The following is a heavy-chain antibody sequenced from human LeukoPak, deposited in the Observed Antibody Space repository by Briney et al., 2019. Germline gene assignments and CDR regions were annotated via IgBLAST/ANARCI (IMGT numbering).Heavy chain of an antibody. J-gene: IGHJ3*02. CDR1: GFTFSSYG. CDR2: IRYDGSNK. V-gene: IGHV3-30*02. CDR3: AKDRIAVAGGEAFDI. Sequence: PGGSLRLSCAASGFTFSSYGMHWVRQAPGKGLEWVAFIRYDGSNKYYADSVKGRFTISRDNSKNTLYLRMNSLGAEDTAVYYCAKDRIAVAGGEAFDIWGQGTMVTVSS. D-gene: IGHD6-19*01.